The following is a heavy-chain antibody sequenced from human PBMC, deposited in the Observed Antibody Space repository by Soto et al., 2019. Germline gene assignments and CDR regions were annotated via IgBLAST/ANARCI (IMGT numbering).Heavy chain of an antibody. CDR3: AKDRYLDHDSRGYLFDN. D-gene: IGHD3-22*01. J-gene: IGHJ4*02. V-gene: IGHV3-23*01. CDR1: GFTFNIYA. Sequence: EVQLLESGGDLIQPGGSLRLSCAASGFTFNIYAMAWVRQAPGKGLEWVSAISRYGDFTYYADSVEGRFTISRDNSKSTLYLQMNSVRAEDTALYSCAKDRYLDHDSRGYLFDNWGQGTLVTVSS. CDR2: ISRYGDFT.